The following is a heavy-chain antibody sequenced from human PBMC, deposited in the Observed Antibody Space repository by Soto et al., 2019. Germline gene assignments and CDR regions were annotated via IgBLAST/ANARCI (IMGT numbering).Heavy chain of an antibody. D-gene: IGHD3-3*01. V-gene: IGHV3-23*01. J-gene: IGHJ4*02. CDR3: AKDGGTYEFWSGYYIFYEN. CDR1: GFTFSSYA. Sequence: GGSLRLSCAASGFTFSSYAMSWVRQAPGKGLEWVSAISGSGGSTYYADSVKGRFTISRDNSKNTLYLQMSSLGAEDTAVYYCAKDGGTYEFWSGYYIFYENWGQGTLVTVSS. CDR2: ISGSGGST.